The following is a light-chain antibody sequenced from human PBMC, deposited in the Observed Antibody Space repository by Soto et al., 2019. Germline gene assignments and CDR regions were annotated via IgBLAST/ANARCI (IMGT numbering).Light chain of an antibody. Sequence: EIVLTQSPGTLSLSPGERATPSCRASQSVSSIYLAWYQQKPGQAPRLLIYGASTRATGIPDRFSGSGSGTDFTLTISRLEPEDFAMYFCQQYGNSVWTFGQGTKVEIK. V-gene: IGKV3-20*01. CDR3: QQYGNSVWT. CDR2: GAS. CDR1: QSVSSIY. J-gene: IGKJ1*01.